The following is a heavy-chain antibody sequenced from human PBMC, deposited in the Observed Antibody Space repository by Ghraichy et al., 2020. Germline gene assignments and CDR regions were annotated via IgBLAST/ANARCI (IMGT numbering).Heavy chain of an antibody. Sequence: GGSLRLSCAASGFTFSDYYITWIRQAPGQGLEWVSYISGSGITREYAASLKARFTISRDNAKTSMYLQMDSLRVEDTAVYYCVRVHRGSWPHAFDIWGQGTMVTVSS. CDR1: GFTFSDYY. D-gene: IGHD1-26*01. V-gene: IGHV3-11*01. CDR3: VRVHRGSWPHAFDI. CDR2: ISGSGITR. J-gene: IGHJ3*02.